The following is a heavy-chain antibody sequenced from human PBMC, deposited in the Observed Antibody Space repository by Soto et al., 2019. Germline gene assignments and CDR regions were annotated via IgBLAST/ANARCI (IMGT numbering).Heavy chain of an antibody. D-gene: IGHD3-3*02. Sequence: EVQLVESGGGLVQPGGSLRLSCAASGFTFSSSWMHWVRQGPGKGLEWVSRINDDGNSADYADSVKGRFTTSRDNAKNMLYLQMNSLRDEDTAVYFCTTELARGYWGQGTLVTVSS. CDR3: TTELARGY. V-gene: IGHV3-74*01. CDR2: INDDGNSA. CDR1: GFTFSSSW. J-gene: IGHJ4*02.